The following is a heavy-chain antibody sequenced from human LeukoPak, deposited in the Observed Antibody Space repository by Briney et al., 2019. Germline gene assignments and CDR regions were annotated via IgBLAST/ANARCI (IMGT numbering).Heavy chain of an antibody. V-gene: IGHV1-69*05. CDR2: IIPIFGTA. CDR3: ASGEYSGYDDLRLDY. CDR1: GGTFSSYA. D-gene: IGHD5-12*01. Sequence: SVTVSCKASGGTFSSYAISWVRQAPGQGLEWMGGIIPIFGTANYAQKFQGRVTITTDESTSTAYMELSSLRPEDTAVYYCASGEYSGYDDLRLDYWGQGTLVTVSS. J-gene: IGHJ4*02.